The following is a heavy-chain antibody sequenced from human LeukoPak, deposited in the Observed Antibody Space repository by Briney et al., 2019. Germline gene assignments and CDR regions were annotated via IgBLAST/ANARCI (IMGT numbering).Heavy chain of an antibody. CDR2: MSPNSGGT. J-gene: IGHJ4*02. CDR1: GYTFTSYD. CDR3: ARGPPNWGYDY. V-gene: IGHV1-8*01. D-gene: IGHD7-27*01. Sequence: GASVKVSCKASGYTFTSYDFNWVRQATEQRPEWMGWMSPNSGGTGYAQKFQDRVTMTRNTSISTAYMELSSLRSDDTAVYYCARGPPNWGYDYWGPGTLVIVSS.